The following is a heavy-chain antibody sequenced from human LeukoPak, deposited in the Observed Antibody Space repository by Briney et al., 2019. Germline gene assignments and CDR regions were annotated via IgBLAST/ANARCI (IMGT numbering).Heavy chain of an antibody. CDR2: INPNSGGT. D-gene: IGHD3-9*01. J-gene: IGHJ4*02. V-gene: IGHV1-2*02. CDR1: GYTFTGYY. CDR3: ARSSYYDILTGYYDY. Sequence: GASVKVSCKASGYTFTGYYMHWVRQAPGQGLEWMGWINPNSGGTNYAQKFQGRVTMTRDTSISTAYMELSRLRSDDTAVYCCARSSYYDILTGYYDYWGQGTLVTVSS.